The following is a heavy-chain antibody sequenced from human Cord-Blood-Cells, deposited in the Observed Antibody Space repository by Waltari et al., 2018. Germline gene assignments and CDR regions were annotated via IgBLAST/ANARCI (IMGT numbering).Heavy chain of an antibody. D-gene: IGHD1-26*01. V-gene: IGHV4-34*01. CDR2: INHSGST. CDR1: GGSFRGYY. CDR3: ARHVLQSGSYYFDY. Sequence: QVQLQQWGAGLLKPSETLSLTCAVYGGSFRGYYWSWIRQPPGKGLEWIGEINHSGSTNYNPSLKSRVTISVDTSKNQFSLKLSSVTAADTAVYYCARHVLQSGSYYFDYWGQGTLVTVSS. J-gene: IGHJ4*02.